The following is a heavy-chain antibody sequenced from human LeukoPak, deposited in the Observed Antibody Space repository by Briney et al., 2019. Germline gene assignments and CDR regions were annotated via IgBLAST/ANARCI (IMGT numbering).Heavy chain of an antibody. CDR1: GGSISSSNW. CDR2: IYRSGST. Sequence: SETLSLTCAVSGGSISSSNWWSWVRQPPGKGLEWIGEIYRSGSTNYNPSLKSRVTISVDKSKNQFSLKLSSVTAADTAVYYCARTSEAAAEDYYYYMDVWGKGTTVTVSS. J-gene: IGHJ6*03. D-gene: IGHD6-13*01. CDR3: ARTSEAAAEDYYYYMDV. V-gene: IGHV4-4*02.